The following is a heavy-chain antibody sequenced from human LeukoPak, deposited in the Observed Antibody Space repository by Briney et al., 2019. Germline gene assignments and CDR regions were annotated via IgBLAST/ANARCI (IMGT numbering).Heavy chain of an antibody. CDR3: AREGGFGGVTV. Sequence: PSETLPLTCAVYGGSFSGYYWSWIRQPPGKGLEWIGEINHSGSTNYNLSLKSRVTISVDTSKNQFSLKLSSVTAADTAVYYCAREGGFGGVTVWGQGTLDTVSS. CDR1: GGSFSGYY. J-gene: IGHJ4*02. D-gene: IGHD3-16*02. V-gene: IGHV4-34*01. CDR2: INHSGST.